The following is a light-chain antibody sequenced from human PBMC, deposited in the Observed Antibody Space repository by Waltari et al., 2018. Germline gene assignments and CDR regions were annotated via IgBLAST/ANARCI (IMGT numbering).Light chain of an antibody. CDR2: DAS. Sequence: EIVMTQSPVTLSVSLGDSATPSCRASQSVSSDLAWYQQKPGQAPRLLIYDASTRAAGLAARFSASGSGTEFTLTISSLQSEDFAVYYCQQYKYWPPLTFGGGTKVEIK. CDR3: QQYKYWPPLT. V-gene: IGKV3-15*01. J-gene: IGKJ4*01. CDR1: QSVSSD.